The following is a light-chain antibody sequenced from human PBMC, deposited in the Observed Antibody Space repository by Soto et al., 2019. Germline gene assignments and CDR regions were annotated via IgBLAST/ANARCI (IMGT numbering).Light chain of an antibody. CDR2: GAS. CDR1: QSVSNNY. Sequence: EIVLTQSPGTLSLSPGERATLSCRASQSVSNNYLAWYQQKPGQAPRLLIYGASNRATGIPDSFSGSGSGTDFTLTMSRLEPEDFAVYYCQQYGSSPPTFGQGTKVDIK. V-gene: IGKV3-20*01. J-gene: IGKJ1*01. CDR3: QQYGSSPPT.